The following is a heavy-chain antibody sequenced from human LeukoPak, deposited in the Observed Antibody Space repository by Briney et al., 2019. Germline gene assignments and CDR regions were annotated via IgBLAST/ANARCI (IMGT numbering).Heavy chain of an antibody. CDR1: GYSFTSYW. J-gene: IGHJ4*02. V-gene: IGHV5-51*01. D-gene: IGHD2-2*01. Sequence: GESLKISCKGSGYSFTSYWIGWVRQMPGKGLEWMGIIYPGDSDTRYSPSFQGQVTISADKSVSTAYLQWSSLKASDTAMYYCARAPGLPAAIIYFDYWGQGTLVTVSS. CDR3: ARAPGLPAAIIYFDY. CDR2: IYPGDSDT.